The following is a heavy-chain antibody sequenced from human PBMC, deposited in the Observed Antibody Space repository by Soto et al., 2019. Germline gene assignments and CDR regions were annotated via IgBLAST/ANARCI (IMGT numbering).Heavy chain of an antibody. Sequence: GASVKVSCKASGYTFTSYAMHWVRQAPGQRLEWMGWINAGNGNTKYSQKFQGRVTITRDTSASTAYMELSSLRSEDTAVYYCARDGDYYDSSGPRVRFDYWGQGTLVTVSS. D-gene: IGHD3-22*01. CDR1: GYTFTSYA. CDR3: ARDGDYYDSSGPRVRFDY. J-gene: IGHJ4*02. V-gene: IGHV1-3*01. CDR2: INAGNGNT.